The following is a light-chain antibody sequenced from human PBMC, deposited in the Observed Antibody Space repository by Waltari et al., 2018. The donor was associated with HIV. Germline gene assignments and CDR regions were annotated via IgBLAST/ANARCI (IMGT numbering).Light chain of an antibody. CDR2: DVS. J-gene: IGLJ2*01. CDR3: CSYAGAYTLL. V-gene: IGLV2-11*01. CDR1: SSDLVGYDM. Sequence: PAGPRPGSVSGPPGRSVPFSCPETSSDLVGYDMFSWYQQHPGKAPKLMLHDVSKRPSGVPDRFSGAKSGNTASLTISGLQLEDEADYFCCSYAGAYTLLFGGGTKVTVL.